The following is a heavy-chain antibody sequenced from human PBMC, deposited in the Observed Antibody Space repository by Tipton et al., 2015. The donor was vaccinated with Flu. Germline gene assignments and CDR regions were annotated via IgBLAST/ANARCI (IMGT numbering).Heavy chain of an antibody. CDR2: IWNSRSDQ. CDR1: GFTFSNYG. Sequence: SLRLSCAASGFTFSNYGMHWVRQAPGQGLQWVAFIWNSRSDQYNGDFVRGRFTISRDNSKNTLYLQMNSLRADDTAVYYCAREDSASGGVGFWGPGSLVSVSS. D-gene: IGHD4-11*01. CDR3: AREDSASGGVGF. J-gene: IGHJ4*02. V-gene: IGHV3-33*08.